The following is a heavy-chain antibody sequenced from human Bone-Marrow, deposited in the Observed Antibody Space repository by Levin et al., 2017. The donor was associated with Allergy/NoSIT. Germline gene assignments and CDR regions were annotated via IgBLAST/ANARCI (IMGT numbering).Heavy chain of an antibody. CDR1: GYSISSGYY. Sequence: PSETLSLTCTVSGYSISSGYYWGWIRQPPGKGLEWIGSIYHSGSTYYNPSLKSRVTISVDTSKNQFSLKLSSVTAADTAVYYCARELPPYMITFGGVIVLDAFDIWGQGTMVTVSS. J-gene: IGHJ3*02. D-gene: IGHD3-16*02. V-gene: IGHV4-38-2*02. CDR2: IYHSGST. CDR3: ARELPPYMITFGGVIVLDAFDI.